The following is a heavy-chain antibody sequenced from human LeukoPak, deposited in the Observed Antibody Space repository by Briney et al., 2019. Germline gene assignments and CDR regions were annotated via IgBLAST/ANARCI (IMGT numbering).Heavy chain of an antibody. J-gene: IGHJ4*02. Sequence: GGSLRLSCAASGFTFSSYAMSWVRQAPGKGLEWVSGISDSGDSTYYADSVKGRFTISRDNSKNTLYLQMNSLRAEDTAVYYCAKSVANYYGSGYFDYWGQGTLVTVSS. D-gene: IGHD3-10*01. CDR2: ISDSGDST. CDR1: GFTFSSYA. V-gene: IGHV3-23*01. CDR3: AKSVANYYGSGYFDY.